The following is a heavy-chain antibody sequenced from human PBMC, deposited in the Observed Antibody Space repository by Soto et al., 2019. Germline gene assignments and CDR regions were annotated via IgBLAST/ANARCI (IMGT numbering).Heavy chain of an antibody. CDR2: INPSGGST. D-gene: IGHD3-10*01. V-gene: IGHV1-46*01. CDR1: GYTFTSYY. J-gene: IGHJ6*02. CDR3: ARRMVRGVTYYYYYGMDV. Sequence: ASVKVSCKASGYTFTSYYMHWVRQAPGQGLEWMGIINPSGGSTSYAQKFQGRVTMTRDTSTSTVYMGLSSLRSEDTAVYYCARRMVRGVTYYYYYGMDVCGQRTTVTVSS.